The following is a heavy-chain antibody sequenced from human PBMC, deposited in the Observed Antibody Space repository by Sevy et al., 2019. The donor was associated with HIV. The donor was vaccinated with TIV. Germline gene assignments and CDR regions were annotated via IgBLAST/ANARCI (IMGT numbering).Heavy chain of an antibody. CDR2: IKSKTDGGTI. CDR3: STDPIIVLLVTDGMDV. Sequence: GGFLRLSCAASGFTFSNAWMSWVRQAPGKGLEWVGRIKSKTDGGTIDYAAPVKGRFTISRDDSKNTVYLQMNSPKSEDTAVYYCSTDPIIVLLVTDGMDVWGQGTTVTVSS. J-gene: IGHJ6*02. CDR1: GFTFSNAW. V-gene: IGHV3-15*01. D-gene: IGHD2-8*02.